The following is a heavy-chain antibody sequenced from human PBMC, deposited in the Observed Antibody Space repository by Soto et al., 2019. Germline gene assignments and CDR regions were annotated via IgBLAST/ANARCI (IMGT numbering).Heavy chain of an antibody. J-gene: IGHJ4*02. Sequence: ASVKVSCKVSGHTLTELSMQWVRQAPGKGLEWMGGFDPEDGEEMYAQKFQGRVTMTEDTSTDIAYMELSGLRSDDTGVYYCAHDIPLRLWGQGTLVTVSS. V-gene: IGHV1-24*01. CDR2: FDPEDGEE. CDR1: GHTLTELS. CDR3: AHDIPLRL. D-gene: IGHD3-9*01.